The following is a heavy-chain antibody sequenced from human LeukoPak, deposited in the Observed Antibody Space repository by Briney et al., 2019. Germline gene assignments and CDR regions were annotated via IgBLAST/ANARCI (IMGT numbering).Heavy chain of an antibody. D-gene: IGHD3-10*01. CDR3: ARLGSDAFDI. CDR1: GFTVSNKY. J-gene: IGHJ3*02. V-gene: IGHV3-53*01. CDR2: IYSGGST. Sequence: GRSLRLSCAASGFTVSNKYMSWVRQAPGKGLEWVAVIYSGGSTYYADSVKGRFTISRDNSKNTLYLQMNSLRAEDTAVYYCARLGSDAFDIWGQGTMVTVSS.